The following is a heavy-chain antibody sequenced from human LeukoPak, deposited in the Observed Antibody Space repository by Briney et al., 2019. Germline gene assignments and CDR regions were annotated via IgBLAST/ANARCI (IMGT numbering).Heavy chain of an antibody. J-gene: IGHJ6*03. V-gene: IGHV4-4*02. D-gene: IGHD2-21*01. CDR2: IYHSGST. Sequence: SETLSLTCAVSGYSISSTNWWSWVRQPPGKGLEWIGEIYHSGSTDYNPSLKSRVTISVDKSKNRFSLKLSSVTAADTAVYYCARDPGAAVVRLGVGHYYYYMDVWGKGTTVTVSS. CDR1: GYSISSTNW. CDR3: ARDPGAAVVRLGVGHYYYYMDV.